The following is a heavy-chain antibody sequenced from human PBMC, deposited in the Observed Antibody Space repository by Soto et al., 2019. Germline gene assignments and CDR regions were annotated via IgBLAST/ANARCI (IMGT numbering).Heavy chain of an antibody. CDR1: GYTFTSYD. CDR3: ARVGIAAAGTYYYGMDV. D-gene: IGHD6-13*01. J-gene: IGHJ6*04. Sequence: ASVKVSCKAAGYTFTSYDMNWVRQATGQGLEWMGWMNPNSGNTGYAQKFQGRVTMTRNTSISTAYMELSSLRSEDTAVYYCARVGIAAAGTYYYGMDVWGEGTTVTVSS. V-gene: IGHV1-8*01. CDR2: MNPNSGNT.